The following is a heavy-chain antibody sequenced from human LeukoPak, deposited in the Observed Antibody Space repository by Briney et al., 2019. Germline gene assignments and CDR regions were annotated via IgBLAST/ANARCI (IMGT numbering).Heavy chain of an antibody. CDR3: ARAGSGSYYNGKNWFDP. CDR1: GDSISSGDYY. Sequence: SETLSLTCTVSGDSISSGDYYWSWIRKPPGTGLEWIGYIYYSGSTYYNPSLKSRVTISVQTSKNQFSLKLSSVTAADTAVYYCARAGSGSYYNGKNWFDPWGQGTLVTVSS. D-gene: IGHD3-10*01. CDR2: IYYSGST. V-gene: IGHV4-30-4*01. J-gene: IGHJ5*02.